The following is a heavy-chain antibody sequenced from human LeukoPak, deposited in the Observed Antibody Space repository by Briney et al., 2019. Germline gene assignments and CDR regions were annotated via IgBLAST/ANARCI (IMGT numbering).Heavy chain of an antibody. D-gene: IGHD3-16*01. Sequence: GGSLRLSCAASGFTFSGSAMHWVRQASGKGLEWVGRIRSKANSYATAYAASVKGRFTISRDDSKNTAYLQMNSLKTEDTAVYYRTRSALGYFDYWGQGTLVTVSS. CDR3: TRSALGYFDY. CDR2: IRSKANSYAT. CDR1: GFTFSGSA. V-gene: IGHV3-73*01. J-gene: IGHJ4*02.